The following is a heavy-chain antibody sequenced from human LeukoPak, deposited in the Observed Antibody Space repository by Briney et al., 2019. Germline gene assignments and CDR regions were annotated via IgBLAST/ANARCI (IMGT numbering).Heavy chain of an antibody. V-gene: IGHV3-30*03. CDR3: GTYDSSGYSYYYGMDV. Sequence: GGSLRLSCAASGFTFSSYGMHWVRQAPGKGLEWVAVISYDGSNKYYADSVKGRFTVSRDNSKNTPYLQMNSLRTEDTAVYYCGTYDSSGYSYYYGMDVWGQGTTVTVSS. CDR1: GFTFSSYG. J-gene: IGHJ6*02. D-gene: IGHD3-22*01. CDR2: ISYDGSNK.